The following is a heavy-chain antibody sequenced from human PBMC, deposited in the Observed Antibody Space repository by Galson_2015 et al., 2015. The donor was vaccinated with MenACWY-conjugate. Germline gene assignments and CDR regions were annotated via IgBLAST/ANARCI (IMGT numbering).Heavy chain of an antibody. D-gene: IGHD2-15*01. V-gene: IGHV4-59*08. J-gene: IGHJ6*02. CDR1: GGSISSYY. CDR3: ARGTVVVVAARVSYYYYGMDV. Sequence: ATLSLPCTVSGGSISSYYWSWIRQPPGQGLEWIGYIYYSGSTTYNPSLKSRVTISVDTSKNQFSLKLSSVTAADTAVYYCARGTVVVVAARVSYYYYGMDVWGQGTPVTVSS. CDR2: IYYSGST.